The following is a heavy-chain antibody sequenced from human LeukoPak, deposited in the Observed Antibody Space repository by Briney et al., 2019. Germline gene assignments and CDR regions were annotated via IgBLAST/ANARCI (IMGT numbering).Heavy chain of an antibody. CDR2: GSSSSSYT. Sequence: PGGSLRLSCAASGFTFSDYYMSWIRQAPGRGLEGVSYGSSSSSYTNYADSVRGRFTISRDNAKDSLYVQMNSLRAEDTAVYYCARDWTYYYDSSGYYRAFDIWGQGTMVTVSS. CDR3: ARDWTYYYDSSGYYRAFDI. D-gene: IGHD3-22*01. V-gene: IGHV3-11*06. CDR1: GFTFSDYY. J-gene: IGHJ3*02.